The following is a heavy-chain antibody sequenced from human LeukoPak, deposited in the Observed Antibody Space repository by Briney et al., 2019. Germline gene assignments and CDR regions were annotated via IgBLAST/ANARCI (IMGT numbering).Heavy chain of an antibody. CDR1: GGTFSSYA. Sequence: ASVKVSCKASGGTFSSYAISWVRQAPGQGLEWMGGIIPIFGTANYAQKFQGRVTITADESTSTAYMGLSSLRSEDTAVYYCARGGVGATNAFDIWGQGTMVTVSS. V-gene: IGHV1-69*13. J-gene: IGHJ3*02. D-gene: IGHD1-26*01. CDR3: ARGGVGATNAFDI. CDR2: IIPIFGTA.